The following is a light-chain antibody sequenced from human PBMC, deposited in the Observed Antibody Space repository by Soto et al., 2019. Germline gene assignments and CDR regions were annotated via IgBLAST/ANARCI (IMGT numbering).Light chain of an antibody. CDR1: QSISDT. Sequence: EVVIYQYTATLSVSPRGRATLSCRASQSISDTLAWYQQKPGQAPRLLIYSASRGATGFPARFSGSGSGTEFTLTISCLQSEDFALYICQHYNNWPFSFGQGTRLEIK. V-gene: IGKV3-15*01. CDR3: QHYNNWPFS. CDR2: SAS. J-gene: IGKJ5*01.